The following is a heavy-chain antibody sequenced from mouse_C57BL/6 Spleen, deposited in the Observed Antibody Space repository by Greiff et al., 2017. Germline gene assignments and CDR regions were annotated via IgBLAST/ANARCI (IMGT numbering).Heavy chain of an antibody. Sequence: QVQLQQPGAELVKPGASVKMSCKASGYTFTSYWITWVKQRPGQGLEWIGDIYPGSGSTNYNEKFKSKATLTVDKSSSTAYMQLSSLTSEDSAVYYCASTRVDYWGQGTSVTVSS. CDR2: IYPGSGST. CDR1: GYTFTSYW. V-gene: IGHV1-55*01. CDR3: ASTRVDY. J-gene: IGHJ4*01.